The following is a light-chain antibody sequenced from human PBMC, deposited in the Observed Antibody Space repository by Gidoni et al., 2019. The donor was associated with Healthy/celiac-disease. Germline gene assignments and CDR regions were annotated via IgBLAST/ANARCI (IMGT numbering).Light chain of an antibody. J-gene: IGKJ1*01. CDR1: QAISNY. CDR3: QQYDNLPPT. Sequence: DIQMTQSPSSLSASVGDSVTIPCQASQAISNYLNWYQQKPGKAPKLLIYDASNVETGVPSRFSGSGSGTDFTFTISSLQPEDIATYYCQQYDNLPPTLGQGTKVEIK. CDR2: DAS. V-gene: IGKV1-33*01.